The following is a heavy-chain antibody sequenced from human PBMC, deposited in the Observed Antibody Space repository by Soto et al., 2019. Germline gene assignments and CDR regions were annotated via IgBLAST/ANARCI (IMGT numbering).Heavy chain of an antibody. D-gene: IGHD6-19*01. CDR2: ISGSGGST. V-gene: IGHV3-23*01. CDR3: ARRVAVAVPYFDF. CDR1: GFSFSSYA. Sequence: EVQLLESGGGLVQPGGSLRLSCVASGFSFSSYAMTWVRQAPGKGLEWVSVISGSGGSTYYTDSVKGRFTISRDNSKNTLYLQMNSLRTEDTAIYYCARRVAVAVPYFDFWGQGTLVTVSS. J-gene: IGHJ4*02.